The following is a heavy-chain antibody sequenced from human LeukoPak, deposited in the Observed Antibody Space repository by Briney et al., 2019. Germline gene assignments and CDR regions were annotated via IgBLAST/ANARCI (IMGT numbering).Heavy chain of an antibody. Sequence: GGSLRLSCTASGFTFGDYVMSWVRQAPGKGLEWVAVIWYDGSNKYYADSVKGRFTIPRDNSKNTLYLQMNSLRVEDSALYYCARGYYGSGSYYMGNYWGQGTLVTVSS. CDR1: GFTFGDYV. V-gene: IGHV3-33*01. CDR2: IWYDGSNK. D-gene: IGHD3-10*01. J-gene: IGHJ4*02. CDR3: ARGYYGSGSYYMGNY.